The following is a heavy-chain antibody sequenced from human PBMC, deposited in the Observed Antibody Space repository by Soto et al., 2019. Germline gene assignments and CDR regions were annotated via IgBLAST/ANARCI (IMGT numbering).Heavy chain of an antibody. CDR3: TTSNLGVDY. V-gene: IGHV3-15*01. J-gene: IGHJ4*02. CDR1: GLTFSDVW. CDR2: IKSKPEDGTI. Sequence: GGALRLSCYTSGLTFSDVWMTWVRQAPGKGLEWVGRIKSKPEDGTIDYAAPVKGRFTISRDDSKKTLYLQMKSLKPDDTGVYYCTTSNLGVDYWGPGTQVTVSS. D-gene: IGHD1-1*01.